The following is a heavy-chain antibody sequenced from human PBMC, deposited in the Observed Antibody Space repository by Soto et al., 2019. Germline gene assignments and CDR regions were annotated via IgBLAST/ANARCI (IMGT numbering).Heavy chain of an antibody. J-gene: IGHJ3*02. CDR1: GFTFSSYG. V-gene: IGHV3-30*03. D-gene: IGHD4-17*01. Sequence: VQLVESGGGVVQPGRSLRLSCAASGFTFSSYGMHWVRQAPGKGLEWVAVISYDGSNKYYADSVKGRFTISRDNSKNTLYLQMNSLRAEDTAVYYCADSYGDYGTFDAFDIWGQGTMVTVSS. CDR2: ISYDGSNK. CDR3: ADSYGDYGTFDAFDI.